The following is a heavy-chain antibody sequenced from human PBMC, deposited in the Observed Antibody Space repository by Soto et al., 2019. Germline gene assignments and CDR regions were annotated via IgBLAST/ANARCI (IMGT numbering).Heavy chain of an antibody. J-gene: IGHJ6*03. D-gene: IGHD2-21*01. CDR2: IFYSGST. CDR3: ARIVRGIVRTYYYMDV. CDR1: GGSISSSSYY. V-gene: IGHV4-39*01. Sequence: QVQLQESGPGLVKPSETLSLTCTVSGGSISSSSYYWGWIRQPPGKGLEWIGSIFYSGSTYYNPSLQRRVTISVDTSTNQFSLKLRSVTAADTAVYYCARIVRGIVRTYYYMDVWGKGTTVTVSS.